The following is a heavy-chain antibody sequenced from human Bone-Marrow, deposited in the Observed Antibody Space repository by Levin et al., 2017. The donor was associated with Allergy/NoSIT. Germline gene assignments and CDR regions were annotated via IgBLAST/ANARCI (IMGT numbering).Heavy chain of an antibody. D-gene: IGHD6-6*01. V-gene: IGHV5-51*01. CDR1: GYSFASYW. Sequence: GGSLRLSCKGSGYSFASYWIGWVRQMPGKGLEWMGIIYPGDSDTRYSPSFQGQVTISADKSTSTAYLQWSSLKASDTAIYYWAVSGYSTSSGHTLAFDIWGQGTMVTVSS. J-gene: IGHJ3*02. CDR3: AVSGYSTSSGHTLAFDI. CDR2: IYPGDSDT.